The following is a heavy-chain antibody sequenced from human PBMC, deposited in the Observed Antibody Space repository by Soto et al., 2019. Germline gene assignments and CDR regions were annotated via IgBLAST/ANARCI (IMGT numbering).Heavy chain of an antibody. D-gene: IGHD6-19*01. CDR1: GFTFSDYY. V-gene: IGHV3-11*01. J-gene: IGHJ4*02. CDR2: ISSSGSTI. CDR3: AREQRYSSGWYLWNY. Sequence: GGSPRLSCAASGFTFSDYYMSWIRQAPGKGLEWVSYISSSGSTIYYADSVKGRFTISRDNAKNSLYLQMNSLRAEDTAVYYCAREQRYSSGWYLWNYWGQGTLVTVSS.